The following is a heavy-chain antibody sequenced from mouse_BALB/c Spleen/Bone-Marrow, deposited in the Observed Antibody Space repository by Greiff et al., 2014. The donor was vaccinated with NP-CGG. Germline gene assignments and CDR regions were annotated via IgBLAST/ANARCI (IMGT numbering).Heavy chain of an antibody. Sequence: VPLQPSGAELVKPGASVKLSCTASGFNIKDTYMHWVKQRPEQGLEWIGRIDPANGNTKYDPKFQGKATITADTSSHTAYLQLSSLTSEDTAVYYGARYYYGSSYFDYWGQGTTLTVSS. V-gene: IGHV14-3*02. J-gene: IGHJ2*01. CDR1: GFNIKDTY. CDR3: ARYYYGSSYFDY. D-gene: IGHD1-1*01. CDR2: IDPANGNT.